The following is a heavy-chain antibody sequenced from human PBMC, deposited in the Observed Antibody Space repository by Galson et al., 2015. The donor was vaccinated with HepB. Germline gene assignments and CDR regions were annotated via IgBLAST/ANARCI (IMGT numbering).Heavy chain of an antibody. Sequence: YYMSWIRQSPGKRLEWIGEITHSGSTNYNPSLKSRVTISVDTSQNQFSLRLSSVTAADTAVYYCARGYRGVRIIHYYYYMDVWGKGTTVTVSS. CDR1: YY. V-gene: IGHV4-34*01. D-gene: IGHD3-10*01. J-gene: IGHJ6*03. CDR3: ARGYRGVRIIHYYYYMDV. CDR2: ITHSGST.